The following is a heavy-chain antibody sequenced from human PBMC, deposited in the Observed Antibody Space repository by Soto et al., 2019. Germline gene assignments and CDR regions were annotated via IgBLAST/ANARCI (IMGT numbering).Heavy chain of an antibody. CDR2: IRFDGSEK. Sequence: QVQLVESGGGVVQPGTSLRLSCAASGLTFSRHGMHWVRQGPGKGLEWVALIRFDGSEKYYADSVKGRFSISKDNTKNTLYLQMDSLRAEDTAVYYCAVVDGNSNDLDYWGQGTLVTVSS. CDR3: AVVDGNSNDLDY. J-gene: IGHJ4*02. CDR1: GLTFSRHG. D-gene: IGHD4-4*01. V-gene: IGHV3-33*03.